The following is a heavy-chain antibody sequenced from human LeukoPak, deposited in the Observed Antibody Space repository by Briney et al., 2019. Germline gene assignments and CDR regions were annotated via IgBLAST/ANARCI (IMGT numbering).Heavy chain of an antibody. V-gene: IGHV3-53*01. J-gene: IGHJ4*02. CDR3: ARVVVGLTYYFDY. CDR2: IYSGGDT. D-gene: IGHD1-26*01. Sequence: GGFLRLSCTASGLTVSSNYMTWVRQAPGKGLEWVSLIYSGGDTYYADSVKGRFTISRDNSKNTLYLQMNSLRAEDTAVYYCARVVVGLTYYFDYWGQGTLVTVSS. CDR1: GLTVSSNY.